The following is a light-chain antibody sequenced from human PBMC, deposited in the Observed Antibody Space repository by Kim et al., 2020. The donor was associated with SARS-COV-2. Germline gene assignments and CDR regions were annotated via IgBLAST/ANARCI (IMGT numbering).Light chain of an antibody. CDR3: QQYNSYCT. CDR2: KAS. Sequence: DIQMTQSPSTLSESVGDRVTITCRASQSISSWLAWYQQKPGKAPKLLIYKASSLESGVPSRFSGSVSGTEFTLTVSSLQPDDFATYYCQQYNSYCTFGQGTKVDIK. J-gene: IGKJ1*01. V-gene: IGKV1-5*03. CDR1: QSISSW.